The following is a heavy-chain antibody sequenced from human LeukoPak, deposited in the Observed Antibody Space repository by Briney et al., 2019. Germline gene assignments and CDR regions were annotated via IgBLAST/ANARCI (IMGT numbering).Heavy chain of an antibody. D-gene: IGHD6-19*01. V-gene: IGHV1-2*02. CDR3: ARDGGSSGWDTFDY. CDR1: GYTFTGYY. CDR2: INPNSGGT. J-gene: IGHJ4*02. Sequence: ASVKVSCKASGYTFTGYYLHWVRQAPGQGLEWVGWINPNSGGTNYAQKFQGRVTMTGDTSISTAYMELSRLRSDDTAVYYCARDGGSSGWDTFDYWGQGTLVTVSS.